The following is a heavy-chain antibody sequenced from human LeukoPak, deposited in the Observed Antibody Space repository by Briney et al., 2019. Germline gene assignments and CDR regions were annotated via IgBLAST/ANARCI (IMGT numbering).Heavy chain of an antibody. Sequence: PGESLKISCKGSGYSFISYWIGWVRQVPGKGLEWMGIIYPGDSDTRYSPSFQGQVTISADKSISTAYLQWSSLKASDTAMYYCARRCHYDSRRSCDDGFDMWGQGTTVTVSS. V-gene: IGHV5-51*01. D-gene: IGHD3-22*01. J-gene: IGHJ3*02. CDR2: IYPGDSDT. CDR1: GYSFISYW. CDR3: ARRCHYDSRRSCDDGFDM.